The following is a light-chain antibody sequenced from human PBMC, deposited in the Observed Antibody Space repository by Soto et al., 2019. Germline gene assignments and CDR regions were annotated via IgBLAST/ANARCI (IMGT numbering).Light chain of an antibody. CDR3: LQDYNYPLT. V-gene: IGKV1-6*01. CDR1: QGSRND. J-gene: IGKJ1*01. Sequence: AIQMTQSPSSLSASVGDRVTITCRASQGSRNDLGWYQQKPGKAPKLLIYAASSLQSGVPSRFSGSGSGTDFTLTISSPQPEDFATYYCLQDYNYPLTFGQGTKVDIK. CDR2: AAS.